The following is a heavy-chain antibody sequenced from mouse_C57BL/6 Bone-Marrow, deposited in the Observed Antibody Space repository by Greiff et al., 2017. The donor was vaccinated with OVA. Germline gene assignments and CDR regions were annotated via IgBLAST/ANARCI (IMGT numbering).Heavy chain of an antibody. CDR2: VYPGSGSI. Sequence: QVQLQQSGAELVKPGASVKLSCKASGYTFTEYTIHWVKQRSGQGLEWIGWVYPGSGSIKYNEKFKDKATLTADKSSSTVYMELSRLTTEDCAVYFCATHEEGTAITAVKGCYFDYWGQGTTLTVSS. V-gene: IGHV1-62-2*01. CDR3: ATHEEGTAITAVKGCYFDY. CDR1: GYTFTEYT. J-gene: IGHJ2*01. D-gene: IGHD1-1*01.